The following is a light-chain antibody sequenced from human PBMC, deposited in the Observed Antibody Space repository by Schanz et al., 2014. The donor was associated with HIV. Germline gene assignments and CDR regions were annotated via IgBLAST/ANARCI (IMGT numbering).Light chain of an antibody. Sequence: QSALTQPASLSGSPGQSITISCTGTGSDVGGYDFVSWYQQHPGKAPKLIMYDVSRRPSGVSNRFSGSKSGNTASLTISGLRAEDDADYYCISYTSSSTLVFGGGTKLTVL. V-gene: IGLV2-14*03. CDR3: ISYTSSSTLV. CDR2: DVS. J-gene: IGLJ2*01. CDR1: GSDVGGYDF.